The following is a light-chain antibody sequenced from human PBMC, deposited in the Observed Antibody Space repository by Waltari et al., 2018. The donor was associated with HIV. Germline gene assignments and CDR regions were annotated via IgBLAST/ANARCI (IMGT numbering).Light chain of an antibody. CDR3: SAWDSSLGEWV. CDR2: RNN. J-gene: IGLJ2*01. Sequence: QAGLTQPPSVSKALRQTAPLTCTGNSSNVGNQGAAWLQQHQGHPPKLLSYRNNNRPSGISERFSASRSGNIASLNITGLQPEDESDYYCSAWDSSLGEWVFGGGTKLTVL. V-gene: IGLV10-54*04. CDR1: SSNVGNQG.